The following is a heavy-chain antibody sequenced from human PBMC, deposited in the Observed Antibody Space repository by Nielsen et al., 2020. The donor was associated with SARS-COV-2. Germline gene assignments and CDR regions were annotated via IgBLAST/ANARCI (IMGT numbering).Heavy chain of an antibody. J-gene: IGHJ6*02. CDR2: IYYSGST. D-gene: IGHD3-3*01. V-gene: IGHV4-59*08. Sequence: SETLSLTCTVSGGSISSYYWSWIRQPPGKGLEWIGYIYYSGSTNYNPSLKSRVTISVDTSKNQFSLKLSSVTAADTAVYYCARTSTIFGVVIRGSMDVWGQGTTVTVSS. CDR3: ARTSTIFGVVIRGSMDV. CDR1: GGSISSYY.